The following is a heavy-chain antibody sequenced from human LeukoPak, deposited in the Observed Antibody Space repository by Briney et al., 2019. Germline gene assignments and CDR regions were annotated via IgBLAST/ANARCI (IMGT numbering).Heavy chain of an antibody. CDR1: GFTFSRHS. D-gene: IGHD3-10*01. CDR3: ARVTYYGSGSYYREFDY. J-gene: IGHJ4*02. Sequence: GGSLRLSCAASGFTFSRHSINWVRQAPGKGLEWVSSISSSSSYIYYADSVKGRFTVSRDNAKNSLYLQMNSLRAEDTALYYCARVTYYGSGSYYREFDYWGQGTLVTVSS. CDR2: ISSSSSYI. V-gene: IGHV3-21*04.